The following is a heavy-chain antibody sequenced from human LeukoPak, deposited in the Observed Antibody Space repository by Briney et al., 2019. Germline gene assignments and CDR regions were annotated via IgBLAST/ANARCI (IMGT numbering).Heavy chain of an antibody. D-gene: IGHD3-22*01. Sequence: GGSLRLSCVGSGFSLSDYGIHWVRQAPGKGLEWVAFVSYDGGHKYYADSVKGRFTISRDTSSDTVSLQMNSLRVEDTALYYCARDRINMMVLGHDSGLDCWGQGTLVTVSS. J-gene: IGHJ4*02. V-gene: IGHV3-30*03. CDR1: GFSLSDYG. CDR3: ARDRINMMVLGHDSGLDC. CDR2: VSYDGGHK.